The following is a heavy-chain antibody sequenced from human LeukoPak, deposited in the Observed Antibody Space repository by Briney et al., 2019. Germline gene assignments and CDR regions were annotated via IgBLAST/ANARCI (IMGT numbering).Heavy chain of an antibody. V-gene: IGHV3-48*03. D-gene: IGHD2-2*01. CDR1: GFTFSSYG. CDR3: AKDRGSSTSCPDY. CDR2: ISSSGSTI. J-gene: IGHJ4*02. Sequence: GGSLRLSCAASGFTFSSYGMNWVRQAPGKGLEWVSYISSSGSTIYYADSVKGRFTISRDNAKNSLYLQMNSLRAEDTAVYYCAKDRGSSTSCPDYWGQGTLVTVSS.